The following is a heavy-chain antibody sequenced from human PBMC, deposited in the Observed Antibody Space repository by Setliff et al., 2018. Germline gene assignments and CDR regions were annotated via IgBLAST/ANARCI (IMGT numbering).Heavy chain of an antibody. CDR2: IHPADYDT. D-gene: IGHD2-15*01. CDR3: ARLTPETDFDY. V-gene: IGHV5-51*01. J-gene: IGHJ4*02. CDR1: GYTFSNYW. Sequence: PGESLKISCQGSGYTFSNYWIGWVRQMPGKGLEWMGIIHPADYDTRYSPSLQGQVTFSADKSISTVYLQWSSLKASDTAIYYCARLTPETDFDYWGPGTLVTVSS.